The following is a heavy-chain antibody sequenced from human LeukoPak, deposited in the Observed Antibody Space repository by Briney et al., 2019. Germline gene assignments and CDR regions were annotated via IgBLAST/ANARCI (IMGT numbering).Heavy chain of an antibody. CDR1: GYTFTSYA. CDR2: INTNTGNP. Sequence: ASVKVSCKASGYTFTSYAMNWVRQAPGQGLEWMGWINTNTGNPTYAQGFTGRFVFSLDTSVSTAYLQISSLKAEDTAVYYCVREGGGIAVAGYNYWGQGTLVTVSS. J-gene: IGHJ4*02. V-gene: IGHV7-4-1*02. D-gene: IGHD6-19*01. CDR3: VREGGGIAVAGYNY.